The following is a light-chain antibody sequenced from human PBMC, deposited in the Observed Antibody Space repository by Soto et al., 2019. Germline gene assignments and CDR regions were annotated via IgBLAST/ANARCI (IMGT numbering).Light chain of an antibody. Sequence: QSALTQPASVSGSPGQSITISCTGTSSDVGGYNYVSWYQQHPGKAPKLMIYEVSNRPSGVSNRFSGSNSGNTASLTISGLQAEDEADYYCSSYTSSSTVVFGGGTMVTVL. V-gene: IGLV2-14*01. J-gene: IGLJ2*01. CDR1: SSDVGGYNY. CDR3: SSYTSSSTVV. CDR2: EVS.